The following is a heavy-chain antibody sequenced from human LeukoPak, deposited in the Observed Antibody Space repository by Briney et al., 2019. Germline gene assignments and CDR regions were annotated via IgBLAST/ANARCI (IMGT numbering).Heavy chain of an antibody. CDR3: ARRARYVLLEWLPTGYYYYMDV. CDR2: ISSSGSTI. V-gene: IGHV3-48*03. D-gene: IGHD3-3*01. CDR1: GFTFSSYE. J-gene: IGHJ6*03. Sequence: PGGSLRLSCAASGFTFSSYEMNWVRQAPGKGLEWVSYISSSGSTIYYADSVKGRFTISRDKAKNSLYLQMNSLRAEDTAVYYCARRARYVLLEWLPTGYYYYMDVWGKGTTVTVSS.